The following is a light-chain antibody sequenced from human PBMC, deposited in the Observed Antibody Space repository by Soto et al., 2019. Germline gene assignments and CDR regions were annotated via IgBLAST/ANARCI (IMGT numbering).Light chain of an antibody. V-gene: IGKV3-20*01. CDR2: GAS. CDR1: QSVSSSY. J-gene: IGKJ1*01. Sequence: EIVLTQSPGTLSLSPGERATLSCAASQSVSSSYLAWYQQKPGQAPRLLIYGASSRATGIPDRFSGSASGTDFTLTISRLEPEDFAVYYCQQYGSSRTFGQGTKVDIK. CDR3: QQYGSSRT.